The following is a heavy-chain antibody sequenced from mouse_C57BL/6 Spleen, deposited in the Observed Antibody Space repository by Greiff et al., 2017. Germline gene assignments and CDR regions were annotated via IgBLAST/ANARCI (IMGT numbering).Heavy chain of an antibody. D-gene: IGHD1-1*01. Sequence: VQLQQSGPELVKPGASVKMSCKASGYTFTDYYMHWVKQKPGKGLEWIGEIYPGRGYTYYTEQFKGKATLTADTSSSTAYMQLSSLTSEDSEFYVCERSQYYGSSGGCGYWGQGTLVTVSA. CDR3: RSQYYGSSGGCGY. CDR2: YPGRGYTY. V-gene: IGHV1-83*01. J-gene: IGHJ3*01. CDR1: YTFTDYYM.